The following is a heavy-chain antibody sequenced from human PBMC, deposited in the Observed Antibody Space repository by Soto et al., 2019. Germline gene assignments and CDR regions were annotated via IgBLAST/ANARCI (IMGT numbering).Heavy chain of an antibody. J-gene: IGHJ5*02. Sequence: SETLSLTCTVSGGSISSYYWSWIRQPPGKGLEWIGYIYYSGSTNYNPSLKSRVTISVDTSKNQFSLKLSSVTAADTAVYYCARDTYYHFWSGPNWFDPWGQGTLVTVSS. CDR1: GGSISSYY. CDR2: IYYSGST. V-gene: IGHV4-59*01. CDR3: ARDTYYHFWSGPNWFDP. D-gene: IGHD3-3*01.